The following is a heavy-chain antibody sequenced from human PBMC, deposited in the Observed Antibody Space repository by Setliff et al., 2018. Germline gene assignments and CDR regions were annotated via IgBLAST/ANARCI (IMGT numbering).Heavy chain of an antibody. CDR3: GRDLSGRSDH. CDR2: INPDGSTT. V-gene: IGHV3-74*03. Sequence: GGSLRLSCAASGLTFSRSWMFWVRQAPGKGLVWVSHINPDGSTTTYADAVKGRFTISRDNAKNTLYLQMNSLRAEDTAVYYCGRDLSGRSDHWGQGTLVTVSS. J-gene: IGHJ4*02. D-gene: IGHD3-3*01. CDR1: GLTFSRSW.